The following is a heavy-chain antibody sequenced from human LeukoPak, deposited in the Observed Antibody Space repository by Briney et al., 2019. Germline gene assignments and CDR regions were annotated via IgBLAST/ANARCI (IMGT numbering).Heavy chain of an antibody. V-gene: IGHV1-2*02. CDR2: INPNSGGT. J-gene: IGHJ6*03. CDR1: GYTFTGYY. Sequence: ASVKVSCKASGYTFTGYYMHWVRQAPGQGLEWMGWINPNSGGTNYAQKFQGRVTMTRDTSISTAYMELSRLRSDDTAVYYCARGQGSGWTLYYYYMDVWGKGTTVTVSS. D-gene: IGHD6-19*01. CDR3: ARGQGSGWTLYYYYMDV.